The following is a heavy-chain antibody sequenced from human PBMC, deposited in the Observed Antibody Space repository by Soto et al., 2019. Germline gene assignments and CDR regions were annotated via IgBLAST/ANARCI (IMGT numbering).Heavy chain of an antibody. D-gene: IGHD3-9*01. Sequence: GASVKVSCKASGYTFTSYDINWARQATGQGLEWMGWMNPNSGNTGYVQKFQGRVTMTRNSSISTAYMELSSLRSDDTAVYYCARVGDYDILTGYYSFYYYYGMDVWGQGTTVTVSS. CDR3: ARVGDYDILTGYYSFYYYYGMDV. V-gene: IGHV1-8*01. CDR1: GYTFTSYD. CDR2: MNPNSGNT. J-gene: IGHJ6*02.